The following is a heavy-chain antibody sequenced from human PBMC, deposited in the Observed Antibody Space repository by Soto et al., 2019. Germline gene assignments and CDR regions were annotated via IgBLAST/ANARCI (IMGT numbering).Heavy chain of an antibody. D-gene: IGHD6-19*01. Sequence: EVQLVESGGGLVKPGGSLRLSCAASGITLDSAWVNWVRQAPGKGLEWVAQAKRKAAGGAIDYAAPVKGRFIISRDDSKNMAYLQMNSLKIEDTALYYFTTGYGSDWYGWGQGTLVTVSS. CDR2: AKRKAAGGAI. CDR1: GITLDSAW. J-gene: IGHJ4*02. V-gene: IGHV3-15*01. CDR3: TTGYGSDWYG.